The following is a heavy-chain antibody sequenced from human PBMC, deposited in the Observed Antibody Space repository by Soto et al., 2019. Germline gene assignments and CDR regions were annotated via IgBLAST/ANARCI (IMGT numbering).Heavy chain of an antibody. Sequence: QVQLVQSGAEVKKPGSSVRVSCKAPGGTFGTYAINWVRQAPGQGLEWMGRIIPILGTANYAQMFQGRVTITADESTSTAYMELSSLRSEDRAVYYCARDDSNYPGRYGMDVWGQGTKVTVSS. CDR3: ARDDSNYPGRYGMDV. CDR2: IIPILGTA. J-gene: IGHJ6*02. D-gene: IGHD4-4*01. CDR1: GGTFGTYA. V-gene: IGHV1-69*11.